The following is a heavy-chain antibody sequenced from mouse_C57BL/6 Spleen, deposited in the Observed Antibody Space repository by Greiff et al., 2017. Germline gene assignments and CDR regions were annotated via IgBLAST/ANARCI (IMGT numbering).Heavy chain of an antibody. CDR3: AREETYYSNLY. CDR1: GYTFTSYT. CDR2: INPSSGYT. J-gene: IGHJ3*01. Sequence: QVQLKQSGAELARPGASVKMSCKASGYTFTSYTMHWVKQRPGQGLEWIGYINPSSGYTKYNQKFKDKATLTADKSSSTAYMQLSSLTSEDSAVYYCAREETYYSNLYWGQGTLVTVSA. V-gene: IGHV1-4*01. D-gene: IGHD2-5*01.